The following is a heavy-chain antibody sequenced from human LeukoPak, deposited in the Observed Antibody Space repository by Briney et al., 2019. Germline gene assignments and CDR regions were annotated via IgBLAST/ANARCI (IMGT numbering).Heavy chain of an antibody. CDR1: GYTFTSYD. CDR2: MNPNSGNT. Sequence: ASVKVSCKASGYTFTSYDINWVRQATGQGFEWMGWMNPNSGNTGYAQKFQGRVTMTRNTSISTAYMELSSLRSEDTAVYYCARDGDYGDYNAFDIWGQRTMVTVSS. CDR3: ARDGDYGDYNAFDI. V-gene: IGHV1-8*01. J-gene: IGHJ3*02. D-gene: IGHD4-17*01.